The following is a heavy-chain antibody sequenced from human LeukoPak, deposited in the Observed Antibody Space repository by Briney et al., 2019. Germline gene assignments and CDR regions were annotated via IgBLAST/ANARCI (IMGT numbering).Heavy chain of an antibody. J-gene: IGHJ4*02. CDR3: TRDEAAATN. V-gene: IGHV3-7*01. CDR1: GFTFSSYW. Sequence: GGSLRLSCTGSGFTFSSYWMSWVRQAPGKGPEWVANIKRDGREKHYVDSVKGRFTISKDNAKSSLYLQMNSLRAEDTGVYYCTRDEAAATNWGQGTLVTVSS. D-gene: IGHD6-13*01. CDR2: IKRDGREK.